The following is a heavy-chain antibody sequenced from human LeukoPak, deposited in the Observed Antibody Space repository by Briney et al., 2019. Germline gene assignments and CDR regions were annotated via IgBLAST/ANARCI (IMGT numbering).Heavy chain of an antibody. V-gene: IGHV6-1*01. CDR2: TYYRSKWYN. CDR3: ARGIAAAHWNYYYYYMDV. J-gene: IGHJ6*03. Sequence: SQTLSLTCAISGDSVSSNSAAWNWIRQSPSRGLEWLGRTYYRSKWYNDYAVSVKSRITINPDTSKNQFSLQLNSVTPEDTAVYYCARGIAAAHWNYYYYYMDVWGKGTTVTVSS. CDR1: GDSVSSNSAA. D-gene: IGHD6-13*01.